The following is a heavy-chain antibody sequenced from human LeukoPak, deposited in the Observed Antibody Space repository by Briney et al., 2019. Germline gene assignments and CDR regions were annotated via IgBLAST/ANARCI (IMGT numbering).Heavy chain of an antibody. Sequence: GGSLRLSCAASGFTFSSYGMHWVRQAPGKGLEWVAVIWYDGSNKYYADSVKGRFTISRDNSKNTLYLQMNSLRAEDTVVYYCARTYYYDSTDAFDIWGQGTMVTVSS. CDR1: GFTFSSYG. CDR2: IWYDGSNK. CDR3: ARTYYYDSTDAFDI. D-gene: IGHD3-22*01. J-gene: IGHJ3*02. V-gene: IGHV3-33*01.